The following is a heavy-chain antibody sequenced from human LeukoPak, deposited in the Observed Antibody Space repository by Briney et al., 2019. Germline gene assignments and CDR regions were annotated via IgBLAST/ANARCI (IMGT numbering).Heavy chain of an antibody. J-gene: IGHJ4*01. V-gene: IGHV4-59*01. D-gene: IGHD2-8*01. CDR1: GGSINSYY. CDR3: TAGGMVSGDY. CDR2: LYCSGST. Sequence: PSETLSLTRAVSGGSINSYYWSWVRQPPGKGLEWMGNLYCSGSTNYNPALKGRVTISRDTSKNQFSRKLRSVTAADTAVYYCTAGGMVSGDYWGHGTLVTVSS.